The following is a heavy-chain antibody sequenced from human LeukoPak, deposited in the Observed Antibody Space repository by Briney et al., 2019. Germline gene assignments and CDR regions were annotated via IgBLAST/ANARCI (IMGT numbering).Heavy chain of an antibody. CDR1: GYTFTSYD. Sequence: ASVKVSCKASGYTFTSYDINWVRQATGQGLEWMGYMKPSSDKTGYAQKFQGRVTLTWDTSISTAYMELSSLKSEDTAVYYCARWADSPLDYWGQGTLVTVSS. CDR3: ARWADSPLDY. CDR2: MKPSSDKT. J-gene: IGHJ4*02. V-gene: IGHV1-8*01.